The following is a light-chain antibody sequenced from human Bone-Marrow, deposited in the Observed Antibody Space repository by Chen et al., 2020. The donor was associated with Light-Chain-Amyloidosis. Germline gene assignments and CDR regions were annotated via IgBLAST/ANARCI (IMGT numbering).Light chain of an antibody. CDR2: EDD. CDR3: QSYQGSSQVV. J-gene: IGLJ3*02. V-gene: IGLV6-57*01. Sequence: NFMLTQPHSVSESPGKTVIISCTRSSGSIATTYVQWYQQRPGSSPTTVIYEDDQRPSGVPDRFSGSIDRSSNSASLTISGLKTEDEADYYSQSYQGSSQVVFGGGTKLTVL. CDR1: SGSIATTY.